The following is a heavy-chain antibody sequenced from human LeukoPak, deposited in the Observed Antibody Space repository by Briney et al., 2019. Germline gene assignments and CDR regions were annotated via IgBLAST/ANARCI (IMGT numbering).Heavy chain of an antibody. CDR3: ARGPPRRYCSSTSCYVRLYYYYGMDV. J-gene: IGHJ6*02. V-gene: IGHV4-34*01. Sequence: SETLSLTCAVYGGSFSGYYWSWIRQPPGKGLEWIGEINHSGSTNYNPSLKSRDTISVDTSKNQFSLKLSSVTAADTAVYYCARGPPRRYCSSTSCYVRLYYYYGMDVWGQGTTVTVSS. CDR2: INHSGST. CDR1: GGSFSGYY. D-gene: IGHD2-2*01.